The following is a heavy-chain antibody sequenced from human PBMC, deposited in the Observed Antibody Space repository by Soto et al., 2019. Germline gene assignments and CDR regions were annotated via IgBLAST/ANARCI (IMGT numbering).Heavy chain of an antibody. D-gene: IGHD5-12*01. CDR3: ARDPGSIVATYYFDY. Sequence: SETLSLTCTVSGGSISSYYWSWIRQPPGKGLEWIGYIYYSGSTNYNPSLKSRVTISVDTSKNQFSLKLSSVTAADTAVYYCARDPGSIVATYYFDYWGQGTLVTVSS. V-gene: IGHV4-59*01. CDR2: IYYSGST. J-gene: IGHJ4*02. CDR1: GGSISSYY.